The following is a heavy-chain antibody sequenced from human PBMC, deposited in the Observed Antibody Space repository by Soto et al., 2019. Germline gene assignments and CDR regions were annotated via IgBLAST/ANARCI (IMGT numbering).Heavy chain of an antibody. CDR3: ARPAQVWHSRGWYWYFQH. Sequence: PSETLSLTYTVAGVYIRSVDYCWSWISQPPGKGLEWIGYIYYSGSTYYNPSLKSRVTISVDTSKNQFSLKLSSVTAADTAVYYCARPAQVWHSRGWYWYFQHWGQGTLVTVSS. D-gene: IGHD6-19*01. CDR2: IYYSGST. J-gene: IGHJ1*01. CDR1: GVYIRSVDYC. V-gene: IGHV4-30-4*01.